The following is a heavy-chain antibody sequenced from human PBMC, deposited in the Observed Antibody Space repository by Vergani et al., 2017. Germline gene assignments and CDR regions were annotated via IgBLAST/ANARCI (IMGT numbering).Heavy chain of an antibody. CDR3: AKGSERGFAIYLDY. Sequence: EVQLLESGGGLVQPGGSLRLSCAASGFTFSSYAMSWVRQAPGKGLEWVSAISGSGGSTYYADSVKGRFTIARDNSKNTVYLQMNSLRAEDTAVYYCAKGSERGFAIYLDYWGQGTLVTVSS. CDR1: GFTFSSYA. CDR2: ISGSGGST. J-gene: IGHJ4*02. V-gene: IGHV3-23*01. D-gene: IGHD1-1*01.